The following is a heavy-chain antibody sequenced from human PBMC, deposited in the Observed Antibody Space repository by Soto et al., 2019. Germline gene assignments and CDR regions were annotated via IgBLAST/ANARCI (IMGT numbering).Heavy chain of an antibody. J-gene: IGHJ4*02. CDR2: ISGSGGST. V-gene: IGHV3-23*01. CDR3: AKGSRWFGEFDY. CDR1: GFTFSSYA. D-gene: IGHD3-10*01. Sequence: EVQLLESGGGLVQPGGSLRLSCAASGFTFSSYAMSWVRQAPGKGLEWVSAISGSGGSTYYADSVKGRFTISRDKSKNTLYLQMNSLRAEDTAVYYWAKGSRWFGEFDYWGQGALVTVSS.